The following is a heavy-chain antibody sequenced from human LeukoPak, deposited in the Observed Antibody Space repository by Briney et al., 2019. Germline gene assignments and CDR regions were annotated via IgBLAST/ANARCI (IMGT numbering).Heavy chain of an antibody. D-gene: IGHD3-16*02. CDR3: ARDPLYDYVWGSHRYFDY. Sequence: GGPLRLSCAASGFTFSSYAMSWVRQAPGKGLEWVSAISGSGGSTYYADSVKGRFTISRDNSKNTLYLQMNSLRAEDTAVYFCARDPLYDYVWGSHRYFDYWGQGILVTVSS. J-gene: IGHJ4*02. CDR1: GFTFSSYA. V-gene: IGHV3-23*01. CDR2: ISGSGGST.